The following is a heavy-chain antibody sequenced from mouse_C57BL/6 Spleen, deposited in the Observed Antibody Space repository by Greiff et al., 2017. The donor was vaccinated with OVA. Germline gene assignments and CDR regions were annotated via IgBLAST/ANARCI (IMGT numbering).Heavy chain of an antibody. V-gene: IGHV1-82*01. Sequence: QVQLLQSGPELVKPGASVKISCKASGYAFSSSWMTWVNQRPGKGLEWIGRIYPGDGDTNYNGKFKGKATLTADKSSSTAYMQLSSLTSEDSAVYFCARGHPYYFDYWGQGTTLTVSS. J-gene: IGHJ2*01. CDR1: GYAFSSSW. CDR3: ARGHPYYFDY. CDR2: IYPGDGDT.